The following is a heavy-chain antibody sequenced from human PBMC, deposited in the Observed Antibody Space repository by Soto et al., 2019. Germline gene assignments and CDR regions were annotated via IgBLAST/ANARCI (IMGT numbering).Heavy chain of an antibody. V-gene: IGHV4-59*11. D-gene: IGHD7-27*01. J-gene: IGHJ4*02. CDR1: GGSISNHY. Sequence: QVQLQESGPGLVKPSETLSLTCSVSGGSISNHYWSWIRQPPGKGLEWIGYIDYNGNNNYNPSLKSRVTMSVDTSRNQISLKLTTVTAADTAVYYCTRANWYSEYWGQGTLVTVS. CDR3: TRANWYSEY. CDR2: IDYNGNN.